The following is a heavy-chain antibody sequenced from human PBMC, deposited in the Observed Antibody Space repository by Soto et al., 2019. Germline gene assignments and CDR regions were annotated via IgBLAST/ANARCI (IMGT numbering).Heavy chain of an antibody. J-gene: IGHJ6*02. V-gene: IGHV4-34*01. CDR2: INYSGIT. CDR3: ARTRDLDV. Sequence: VQLQQWGAGLLKPSETLSLTCAVYGGSLSGYYGNWIRQSPGKGLEWIGEINYSGITTYNPSLKSRVTITIDTAKNQFSLNLSSVTAADTAVYYCARTRDLDVWGHWTTVTVPS. CDR1: GGSLSGYY. D-gene: IGHD4-17*01.